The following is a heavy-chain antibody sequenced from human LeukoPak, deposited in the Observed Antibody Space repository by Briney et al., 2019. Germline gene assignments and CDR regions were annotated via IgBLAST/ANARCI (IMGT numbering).Heavy chain of an antibody. CDR3: ARASYDRYTSGQIFYYYYMDI. D-gene: IGHD6-19*01. CDR1: GYTFTGYY. CDR2: INPNSGGT. J-gene: IGHJ6*03. V-gene: IGHV1-2*02. Sequence: GASVKVSCKASGYTFTGYYMHWVRQAPGQGLEWMGWINPNSGGTNYAQKFQGRVTITADESTSTAYMEVSGLTSNDTAVYYCARASYDRYTSGQIFYYYYMDIWGRGTTVTVSS.